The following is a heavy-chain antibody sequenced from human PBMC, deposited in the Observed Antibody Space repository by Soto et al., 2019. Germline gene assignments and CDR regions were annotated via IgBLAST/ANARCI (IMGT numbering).Heavy chain of an antibody. J-gene: IGHJ6*02. D-gene: IGHD1-20*01. CDR3: AREYKWNDVRYGMDV. Sequence: SVKISCPASGGSYSSYAISWVRQAPGQGLEWMGGITPMFGRANYAQKFQGRVTITADESTSTAYMELSSLRSEDTAVYFCAREYKWNDVRYGMDVWGQGTTVTVSS. CDR1: GGSYSSYA. CDR2: ITPMFGRA. V-gene: IGHV1-69*13.